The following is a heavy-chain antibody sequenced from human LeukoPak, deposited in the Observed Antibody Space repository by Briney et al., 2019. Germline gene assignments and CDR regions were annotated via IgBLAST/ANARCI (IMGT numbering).Heavy chain of an antibody. Sequence: PGGSLRLSCAASRFPFSDYYMNWVRQAPGKGLEWVSAISSSSTYIYYADSVKGRFTISRDNAENSLYLQMNGLRVEDTAVYFCARGEQKATITGSDSWGQGTLVTVSS. CDR1: RFPFSDYY. CDR2: ISSSSTYI. CDR3: ARGEQKATITGSDS. J-gene: IGHJ4*02. D-gene: IGHD5-24*01. V-gene: IGHV3-21*06.